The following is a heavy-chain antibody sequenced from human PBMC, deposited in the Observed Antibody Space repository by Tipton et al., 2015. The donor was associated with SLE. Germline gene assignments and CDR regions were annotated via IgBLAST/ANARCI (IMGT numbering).Heavy chain of an antibody. CDR2: MYYSGIT. D-gene: IGHD3-3*01. CDR3: ARGTPFMEWERNYFDP. V-gene: IGHV4-61*05. CDR1: GDSITRSSFY. Sequence: TLSLTCTVSGDSITRSSFYWGWIRQTPGKGLEWIGYMYYSGITNYNPSLYGRVSISVDTSRNQFSLKMNSVTAADTAMYYCARGTPFMEWERNYFDPWGRGTLVTVSS. J-gene: IGHJ2*01.